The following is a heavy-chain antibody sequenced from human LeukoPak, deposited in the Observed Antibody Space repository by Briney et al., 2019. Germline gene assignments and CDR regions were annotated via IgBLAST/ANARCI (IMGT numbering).Heavy chain of an antibody. Sequence: SETLSLTCTVSGGSINSYYWSWIRQPPGKGLEWIGYIYYSGSTNYNPSLKSRVTISVDTSKNQFSLKLSSVTAADTAVYYCASGYSSGWYPYWGQGTLVTVSS. CDR3: ASGYSSGWYPY. V-gene: IGHV4-59*01. CDR2: IYYSGST. J-gene: IGHJ4*02. CDR1: GGSINSYY. D-gene: IGHD6-19*01.